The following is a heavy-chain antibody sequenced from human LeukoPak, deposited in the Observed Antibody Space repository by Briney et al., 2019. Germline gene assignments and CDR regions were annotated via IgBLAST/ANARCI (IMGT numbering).Heavy chain of an antibody. J-gene: IGHJ5*02. V-gene: IGHV4-38-2*01. CDR2: IYHSGST. D-gene: IGHD5-12*01. CDR1: GYSISSGYY. CDR3: ARLGSGYPFWFDP. Sequence: PSETLSLTCAVSGYSISSGYYWGWIRQPPGKGLEWIGSIYHSGSTYYNPSLKSRVTISVDTSKNQFSLKLSSVAAADTAVYYCARLGSGYPFWFDPWGQGTLVTVSS.